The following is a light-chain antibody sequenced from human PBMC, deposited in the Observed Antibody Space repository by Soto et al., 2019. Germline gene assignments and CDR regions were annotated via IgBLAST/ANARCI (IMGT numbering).Light chain of an antibody. V-gene: IGKV3-11*01. CDR1: QSVSSY. CDR2: DAS. Sequence: EIVLTQSPATLSLSPGEIATLSCRASQSVSSYLAWYQQKPGQAPRLLIYDASNRATGIPARFSGSGSGTDFTHTISSLEPEDFAVYYCQQRSKWPPEITFGQGTRLEIK. CDR3: QQRSKWPPEIT. J-gene: IGKJ5*01.